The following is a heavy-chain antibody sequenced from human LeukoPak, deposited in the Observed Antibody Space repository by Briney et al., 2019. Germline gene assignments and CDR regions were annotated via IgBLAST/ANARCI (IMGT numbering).Heavy chain of an antibody. CDR3: ARASLLDNSGGWFIDY. CDR2: IYYSVST. D-gene: IGHD6-19*01. CDR1: GGSISNYY. Sequence: SETLSLTCTVSGGSISNYYWSWIRQPPGKGLEWIGYIYYSVSTKYSPSLKSRVTISIDTPKNQFSLRLSSVTAADTAVYYCARASLLDNSGGWFIDYWGQGTLVSVSS. J-gene: IGHJ4*02. V-gene: IGHV4-59*01.